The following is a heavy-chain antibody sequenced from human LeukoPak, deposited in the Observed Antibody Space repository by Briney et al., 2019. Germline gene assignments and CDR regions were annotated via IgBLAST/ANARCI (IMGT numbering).Heavy chain of an antibody. D-gene: IGHD1-26*01. CDR3: ARILPGATDLLGFDI. CDR2: IYPGDSDT. Sequence: PGESLKISCKGSGYSFTSYWIGWVRQMPGKGLEWMGIIYPGDSDTRYSPSFQGQVTISADKSISTAYLQWSSLKASDTAMYYCARILPGATDLLGFDIWGQGTMVTVSS. V-gene: IGHV5-51*01. J-gene: IGHJ3*02. CDR1: GYSFTSYW.